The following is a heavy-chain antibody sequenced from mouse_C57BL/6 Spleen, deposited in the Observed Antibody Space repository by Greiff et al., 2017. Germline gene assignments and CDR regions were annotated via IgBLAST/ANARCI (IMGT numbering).Heavy chain of an antibody. D-gene: IGHD2-1*01. CDR2: IWSGGST. J-gene: IGHJ4*01. CDR1: GFSLTSYG. CDR3: ARRGVYGTPYYYAMDY. Sequence: QVQLKQSGPGLVQPSQSLSITCTVSGFSLTSYGVHWVRQSPGKGLEWLGVIWSGGSTDYNAAFISRLSISKDNSKSQVFFKMNSLQADDTAIYYCARRGVYGTPYYYAMDYWGQGTSVTVSS. V-gene: IGHV2-2*01.